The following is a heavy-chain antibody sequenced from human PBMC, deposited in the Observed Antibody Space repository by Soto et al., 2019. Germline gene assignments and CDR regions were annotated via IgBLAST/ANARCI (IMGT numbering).Heavy chain of an antibody. CDR3: VRLNQLPYYYNGMDV. Sequence: GGSLRLSCAASGFTVSSNYISWVRQAHGKGLEWVSVIYSGGSTYYADSGKGRFTIARDNSKNTLSLKMNSLRAEDTAVYYCVRLNQLPYYYNGMDVWGQGTTVTVSS. CDR1: GFTVSSNY. D-gene: IGHD2-2*01. V-gene: IGHV3-53*01. CDR2: IYSGGST. J-gene: IGHJ6*02.